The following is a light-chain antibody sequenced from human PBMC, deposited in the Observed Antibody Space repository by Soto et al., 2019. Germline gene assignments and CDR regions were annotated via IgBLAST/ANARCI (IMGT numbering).Light chain of an antibody. CDR3: QQRSNWPSIT. Sequence: EVVMTQSPATLSLSPGERATLSCRASQSVSSYLAWYQQKPGQAPRLLMYDASTRATGIPARFSGSGSGTDFILTISSLEPEDFAVYYCQQRSNWPSITFGQGTRLEIK. CDR2: DAS. J-gene: IGKJ5*01. CDR1: QSVSSY. V-gene: IGKV3-11*01.